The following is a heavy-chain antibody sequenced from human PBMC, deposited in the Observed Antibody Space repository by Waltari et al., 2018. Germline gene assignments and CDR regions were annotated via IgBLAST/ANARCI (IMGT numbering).Heavy chain of an antibody. CDR1: GGSISSSSYY. CDR2: IYYSGST. V-gene: IGHV4-39*01. J-gene: IGHJ4*02. CDR3: ARRMGATASYYFDY. D-gene: IGHD1-26*01. Sequence: QLQLQESGPGLVKPSETLSLTCTVSGGSISSSSYYWGCIRQPPGKGLEWIGSIYYSGSTYYNPSLKSRVTISVDTSKNQFSLKLSSVTAADTAVYYCARRMGATASYYFDYWGQGTLVTVSS.